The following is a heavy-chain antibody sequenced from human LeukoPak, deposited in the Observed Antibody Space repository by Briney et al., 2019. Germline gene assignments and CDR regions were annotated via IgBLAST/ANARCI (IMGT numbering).Heavy chain of an antibody. D-gene: IGHD3-10*01. CDR2: IYSGGST. Sequence: GGSLRLSCAASGFTVSSNYMSWVRQAPGKGLEWVSVIYSGGSTYYADSVKGRFTISRDNSKNTLYLQMNSLRAEDTAVYYCARSYITMVRGAAYYYYGMDVWGQGTTVTVSS. V-gene: IGHV3-53*05. CDR1: GFTVSSNY. J-gene: IGHJ6*02. CDR3: ARSYITMVRGAAYYYYGMDV.